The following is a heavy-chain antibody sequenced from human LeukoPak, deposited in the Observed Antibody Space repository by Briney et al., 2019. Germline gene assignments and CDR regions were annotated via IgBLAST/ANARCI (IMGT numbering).Heavy chain of an antibody. J-gene: IGHJ4*02. CDR3: GSSEDGYIDY. D-gene: IGHD5-24*01. V-gene: IGHV3-74*01. CDR1: GFTFIRHL. CDR2: ISTDGSTT. Sequence: GGSLRLSRAGSGFTFIRHLMHWVRQAPGKGLVWVSRISTDGSTTLYSDSVKGRFTISRDNAKNTLYLQMNSLRAEDTAVYYCGSSEDGYIDYWGQGTLVSVSS.